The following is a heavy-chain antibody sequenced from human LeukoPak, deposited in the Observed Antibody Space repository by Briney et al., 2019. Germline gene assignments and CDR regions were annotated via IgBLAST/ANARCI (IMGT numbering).Heavy chain of an antibody. CDR1: GFTFSSYA. D-gene: IGHD2-21*02. V-gene: IGHV3-21*01. CDR2: ISSSSSYI. J-gene: IGHJ4*02. Sequence: PGGSLRLSCTASGFTFSSYAMNWVRQAPGKGLEWVSSISSSSSYIYYADSVKGRFTISRDNAKNSLYLQMNSLRAEDTAVYYCARVVTAHFDYWGQGTLVTVSS. CDR3: ARVVTAHFDY.